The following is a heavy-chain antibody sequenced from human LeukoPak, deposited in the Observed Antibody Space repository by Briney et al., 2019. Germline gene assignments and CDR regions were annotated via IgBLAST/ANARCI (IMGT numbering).Heavy chain of an antibody. J-gene: IGHJ4*02. CDR3: ARTPPNWGADY. CDR2: MSPNSGNT. D-gene: IGHD7-27*01. CDR1: GYTFTNYD. Sequence: ASVKVSCKPSGYTFTNYDINWVRQATGQGVEWMGWMSPNSGNTGYAQKFQGRVAMTMDTSIRTAYMELSSLRSEDTAVYYCARTPPNWGADYWGQGTLVTVSS. V-gene: IGHV1-8*01.